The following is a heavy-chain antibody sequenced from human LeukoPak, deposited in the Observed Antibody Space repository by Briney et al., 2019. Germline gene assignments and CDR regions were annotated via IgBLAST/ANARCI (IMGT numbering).Heavy chain of an antibody. J-gene: IGHJ4*02. Sequence: PGGSLRLSCAASGFTFNNYWMSWVRQAPGKGLEWVANIKQDGSETYYVDSVKGRFTISRDNVKNSLYLQMNSLRAEDTAVYYCARLYGYNFGYFDYWGQGTLVTVSS. V-gene: IGHV3-7*01. D-gene: IGHD5-18*01. CDR2: IKQDGSET. CDR1: GFTFNNYW. CDR3: ARLYGYNFGYFDY.